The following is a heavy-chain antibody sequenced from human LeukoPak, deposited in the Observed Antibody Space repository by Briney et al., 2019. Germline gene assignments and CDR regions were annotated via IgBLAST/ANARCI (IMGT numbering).Heavy chain of an antibody. Sequence: PSETLSLTCTVSGGSINNYYWSWIRQPPGKGLEWIGYIYYSGSTNYNPSLKSRVTISVDTSKNQFSLKLASVTAADTAVYYCARASYSSSWYAVDNWGQGTLVTVSS. V-gene: IGHV4-59*08. CDR1: GGSINNYY. D-gene: IGHD6-13*01. J-gene: IGHJ4*02. CDR2: IYYSGST. CDR3: ARASYSSSWYAVDN.